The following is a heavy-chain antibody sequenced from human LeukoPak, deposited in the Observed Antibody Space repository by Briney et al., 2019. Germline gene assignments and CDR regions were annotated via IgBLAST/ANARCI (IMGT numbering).Heavy chain of an antibody. D-gene: IGHD3-22*01. V-gene: IGHV4-59*01. J-gene: IGHJ4*02. CDR3: ARGPYYYDSSGYYHSL. CDR2: IYYSGST. CDR1: GGXISSYY. Sequence: SETLSLTCNVSGGXISSYYCSWIRQPPRKGLEWIGYIYYSGSTNYNPSLKSRVTISVDTSKNQFSLKLSSVTAADTAVYYCARGPYYYDSSGYYHSLWGQGTLVTVSS.